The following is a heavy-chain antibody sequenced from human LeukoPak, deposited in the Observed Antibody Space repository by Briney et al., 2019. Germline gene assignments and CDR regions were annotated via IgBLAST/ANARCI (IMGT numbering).Heavy chain of an antibody. Sequence: GASVKVSCKASGGTFSSYAISWVRQAPGQGLEWMGRINPNSGGTNYAQKFQGRVTMTRDTSISTDYMELSSLRSDDTAVYYCARDREVGSTADAFDIWGQGTMVTVSS. CDR3: ARDREVGSTADAFDI. D-gene: IGHD1-26*01. V-gene: IGHV1-2*06. J-gene: IGHJ3*02. CDR2: INPNSGGT. CDR1: GGTFSSYA.